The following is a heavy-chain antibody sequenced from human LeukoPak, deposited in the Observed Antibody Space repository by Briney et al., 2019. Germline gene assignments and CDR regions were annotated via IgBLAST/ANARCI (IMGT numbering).Heavy chain of an antibody. V-gene: IGHV1-69*13. CDR2: IIPIFGTA. CDR3: ARETIQGLGWFDP. J-gene: IGHJ5*02. Sequence: SVKVSCKASGGTFSSYAISWVRQAPGQGLEWMGGIIPIFGTANYAQKFQGRVTITADESTSTAYMELSSLRSEDTAVYYCARETIQGLGWFDPWGQGSLVTVSS. D-gene: IGHD1-14*01. CDR1: GGTFSSYA.